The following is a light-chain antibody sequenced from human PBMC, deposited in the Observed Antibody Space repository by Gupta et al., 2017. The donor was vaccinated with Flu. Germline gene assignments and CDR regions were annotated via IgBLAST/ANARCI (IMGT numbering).Light chain of an antibody. J-gene: IGKJ3*01. CDR1: QDISNY. V-gene: IGKV1-33*01. CDR3: QQYDILLFT. CDR2: DAS. Sequence: PPSLAASVGDRVTVTCLSRQDISNYLNWYQQKPGKAPKLLIYDASKSETGVPSRFSGSGSGTDFTFAISSLQPEDLATYYCQQYDILLFTFGFGTKVDIK.